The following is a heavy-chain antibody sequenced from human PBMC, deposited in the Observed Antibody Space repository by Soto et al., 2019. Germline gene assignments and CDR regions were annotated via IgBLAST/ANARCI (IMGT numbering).Heavy chain of an antibody. V-gene: IGHV3-23*01. CDR3: AKETSPNTYYAFDF. CDR2: ISESGVYT. Sequence: GGSLRLSCTASGFTFSTYAMSWVRQAPGEGLGWVSSISESGVYTDYADSVKGRCTISRDNSKNTLYVQMTSLRAEDTAVYYCAKETSPNTYYAFDFWGQGTMVTVSS. CDR1: GFTFSTYA. D-gene: IGHD2-8*01. J-gene: IGHJ3*01.